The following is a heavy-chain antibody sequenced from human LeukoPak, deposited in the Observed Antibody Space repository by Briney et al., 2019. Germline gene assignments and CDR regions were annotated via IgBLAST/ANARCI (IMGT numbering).Heavy chain of an antibody. CDR2: ISGSGGST. J-gene: IGHJ3*02. D-gene: IGHD1-26*01. V-gene: IGHV3-23*01. CDR1: GFTFSSYG. CDR3: ARRRSWPDAFDI. Sequence: GGSLRLSCAASGFTFSSYGMSWVRQAPGKGLEWVSAISGSGGSTYYADSVKGRFTISRDNSKNTLYLQMNSLRAEDTAVYYCARRRSWPDAFDIWGQGTMVTVSS.